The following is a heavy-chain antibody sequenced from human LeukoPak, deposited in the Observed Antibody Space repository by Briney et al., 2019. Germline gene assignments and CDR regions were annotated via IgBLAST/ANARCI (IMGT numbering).Heavy chain of an antibody. CDR1: GDSVSSNSTA. CDR2: TYYRSKWYN. D-gene: IGHD6-19*01. Sequence: SQTLSLTCAVSGDSVSSNSTAWNWIRQSPSRGLEWLGRTYYRSKWYNDYALSVKSRITINPDTSKNQLSLQLKSVTPEDTAVYYCAREYSSSGLAFDYWGQGTLVIVSS. CDR3: AREYSSSGLAFDY. J-gene: IGHJ4*02. V-gene: IGHV6-1*01.